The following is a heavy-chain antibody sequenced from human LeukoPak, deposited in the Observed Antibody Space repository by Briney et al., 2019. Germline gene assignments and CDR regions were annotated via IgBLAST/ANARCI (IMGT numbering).Heavy chain of an antibody. Sequence: ASVKVSCKASGYTFTGYYMHWVRQAPGQGLEWMGWINPNSGGTNYAQKFQGRVTMTRDTSISTAYMELSSLRSEDTAVYYCASTYYDFWSGFNWFDPWGQGTLVTVSS. D-gene: IGHD3-3*01. CDR2: INPNSGGT. CDR3: ASTYYDFWSGFNWFDP. CDR1: GYTFTGYY. J-gene: IGHJ5*02. V-gene: IGHV1-2*02.